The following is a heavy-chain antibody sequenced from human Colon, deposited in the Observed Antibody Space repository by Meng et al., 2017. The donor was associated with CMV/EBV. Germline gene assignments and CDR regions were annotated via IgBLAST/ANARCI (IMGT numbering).Heavy chain of an antibody. CDR3: ARGRSGFSFGKFDP. V-gene: IGHV4-34*01. CDR2: INASGRT. D-gene: IGHD5-18*01. J-gene: IGHJ5*02. CDR1: GGSFSGFY. Sequence: SETLSLTCAVYGGSFSGFYWNWIRQSPGRGLEWIGEINASGRTNYNPSLQSRVSISVVTSKSQVSLEMTSVTAADTAIYYCARGRSGFSFGKFDPWGQGIMV.